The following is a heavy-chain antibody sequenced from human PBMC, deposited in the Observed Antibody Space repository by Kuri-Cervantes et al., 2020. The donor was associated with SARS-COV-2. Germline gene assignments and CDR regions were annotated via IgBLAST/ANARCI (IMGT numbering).Heavy chain of an antibody. Sequence: SETLSLTCAVSGYSISSGYYWGWIRQPPGKGLEWIGSIYYSGSTNYNPSLKSRVTISVDTSKNQFSLKLSSVTAADTAVYYCARQGDGGFRAVAGTTEWGYWGQGTLVTVSS. D-gene: IGHD6-19*01. CDR1: GYSISSGYY. CDR2: IYYSGST. CDR3: ARQGDGGFRAVAGTTEWGY. V-gene: IGHV4-38-2*01. J-gene: IGHJ4*02.